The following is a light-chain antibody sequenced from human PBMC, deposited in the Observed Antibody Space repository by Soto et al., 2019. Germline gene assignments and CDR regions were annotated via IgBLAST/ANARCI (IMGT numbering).Light chain of an antibody. CDR3: SSYVGSGTYVV. V-gene: IGLV2-23*01. CDR1: SSDVGTYNL. CDR2: EGN. Sequence: QSALTQPASVSGSPGQSITISCTGTSSDVGTYNLVSWYQQHPGNAPKLMIYEGNKRPSGVSNRFSGSKSGTTASLTISGLQADDAGDYYCSSYVGSGTYVVFGGGTKLTVL. J-gene: IGLJ2*01.